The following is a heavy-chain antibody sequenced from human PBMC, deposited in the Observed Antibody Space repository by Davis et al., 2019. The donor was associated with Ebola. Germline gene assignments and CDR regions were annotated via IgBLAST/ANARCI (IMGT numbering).Heavy chain of an antibody. D-gene: IGHD6-19*01. CDR3: ARDLAVAGPGDLDAFDL. J-gene: IGHJ3*01. V-gene: IGHV1-46*01. CDR2: ISPDGDYR. CDR1: GYTFTSYY. Sequence: GESLKISCKASGYTFTSYYIHWVRQAPGQGLEWMGVISPDGDYRSYAQKFQDRLTMTSDTSTTTVYMELSSLTHEDTAVYYCARDLAVAGPGDLDAFDLWGRGTTVSVSS.